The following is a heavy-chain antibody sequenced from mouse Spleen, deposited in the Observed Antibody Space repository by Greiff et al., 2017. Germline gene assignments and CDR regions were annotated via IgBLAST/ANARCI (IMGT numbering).Heavy chain of an antibody. CDR1: GFTFSSYA. CDR3: ARHSGLRRYYFDY. Sequence: EVQLVESGGGLVKPGGSLKLSCAASGFTFSSYAMSWVRQTPEKRLEWVATISSGGSYTYYPDSVKGRFTISRDNAKNTLYLQMSSLRSEDTAMYYCARHSGLRRYYFDYWGQGTTLTVSS. J-gene: IGHJ2*01. D-gene: IGHD2-2*01. CDR2: ISSGGSYT. V-gene: IGHV5-9-3*01.